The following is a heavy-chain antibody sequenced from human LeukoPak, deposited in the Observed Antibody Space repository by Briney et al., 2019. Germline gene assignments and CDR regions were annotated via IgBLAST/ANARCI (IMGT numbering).Heavy chain of an antibody. Sequence: SETLSLTCTVSGGSISSGSYYWSWIRQPAGKGLEWIGRIHTSGSTNYNPSLKSRVTISVDTSKNQLSLKLSSVTAADTAVYYCAGDQFGAGTIFGSWFDPWGQGMLVTVSS. CDR2: IHTSGST. CDR1: GGSISSGSYY. CDR3: AGDQFGAGTIFGSWFDP. D-gene: IGHD3-3*01. J-gene: IGHJ5*02. V-gene: IGHV4-61*02.